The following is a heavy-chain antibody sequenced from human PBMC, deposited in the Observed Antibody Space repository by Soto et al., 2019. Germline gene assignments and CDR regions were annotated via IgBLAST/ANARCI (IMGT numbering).Heavy chain of an antibody. J-gene: IGHJ4*02. CDR2: IYPSGSA. CDR1: GGSINSGGHC. Sequence: QLQLQESGSGLVKPSQTLSLSCAVSGGSINSGGHCWSWIRQPPGRGLEWIAYIYPSGSAYYNPSLKSRVTISVDMSKNQFSLQLSSVTAADTAVYYCATGIGDYALDFWGQGTLVTVSS. V-gene: IGHV4-30-2*01. D-gene: IGHD4-17*01. CDR3: ATGIGDYALDF.